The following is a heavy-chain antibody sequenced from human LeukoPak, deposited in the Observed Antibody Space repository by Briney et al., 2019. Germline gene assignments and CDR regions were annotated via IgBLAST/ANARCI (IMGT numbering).Heavy chain of an antibody. Sequence: ASVKVSCKASGYTFTTYHIHWVRQAPGQGLEWMGLINPSSGGTTYAQKFQGRVTMTRDTSTSTLYMELSSLRSEDTAVYYCARVVVRGVYYMDVWGKGTTVTVSS. CDR2: INPSSGGT. D-gene: IGHD3-10*01. V-gene: IGHV1-46*01. J-gene: IGHJ6*03. CDR3: ARVVVRGVYYMDV. CDR1: GYTFTTYH.